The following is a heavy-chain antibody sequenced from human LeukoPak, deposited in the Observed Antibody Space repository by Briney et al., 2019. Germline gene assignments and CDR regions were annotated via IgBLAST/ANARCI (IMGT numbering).Heavy chain of an antibody. CDR2: IWSGGRSL. CDR3: VRELPPVVSYYFDY. J-gene: IGHJ4*02. V-gene: IGHV3-33*01. CDR1: GFTFSSFD. Sequence: GGSLRLSCAASGFTFSSFDMHWVRQAPGNGLEWVAAIWSGGRSLYYADSVKGRFTISRDNSKNTLYLQMNSLRAEDTAVYYCVRELPPVVSYYFDYWGQGTLVTVSS. D-gene: IGHD2-15*01.